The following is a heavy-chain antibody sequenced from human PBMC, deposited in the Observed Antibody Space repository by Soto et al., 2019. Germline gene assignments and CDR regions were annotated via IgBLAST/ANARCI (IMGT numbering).Heavy chain of an antibody. Sequence: ASVKVSCKASGGTFSSYAISWVRQAPGQGLEWMGGIIPIFGTANYAQKFQGRVTITADESTSTAYMELSSLRSEDTAVYYCARGYCSGGSRYYYGMDVWGQGTTVTVSS. CDR1: GGTFSSYA. V-gene: IGHV1-69*13. J-gene: IGHJ6*02. D-gene: IGHD2-15*01. CDR2: IIPIFGTA. CDR3: ARGYCSGGSRYYYGMDV.